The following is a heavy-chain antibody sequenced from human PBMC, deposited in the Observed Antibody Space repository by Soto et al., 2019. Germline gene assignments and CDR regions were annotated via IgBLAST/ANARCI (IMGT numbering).Heavy chain of an antibody. V-gene: IGHV4-39*01. Sequence: PSETLSLTCSVSGGSISSSDYYWGWIRQPPGKGLECIGIIYHSGSTSYNPSLKSRVTISADTSKNQFSLNLSSVTVADTAVYYCARGSYYYGSGSFDYWGQGTLVTVSS. CDR1: GGSISSSDYY. CDR2: IYHSGST. D-gene: IGHD3-10*01. CDR3: ARGSYYYGSGSFDY. J-gene: IGHJ4*02.